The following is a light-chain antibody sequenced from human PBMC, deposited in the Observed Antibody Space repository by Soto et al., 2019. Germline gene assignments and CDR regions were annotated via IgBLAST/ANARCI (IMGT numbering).Light chain of an antibody. J-gene: IGLJ3*02. V-gene: IGLV2-23*02. CDR3: CSYAGSSTFGV. Sequence: QSVLTQPASVSGSAGQSITISCTGTSSDVGSYNLVSWYRQHPGKAPKLMISEVSKRPSGVSNRFSGSKSGNTASLTISGLQAEDEADYYCCSYAGSSTFGVFGGGTKLTVL. CDR1: SSDVGSYNL. CDR2: EVS.